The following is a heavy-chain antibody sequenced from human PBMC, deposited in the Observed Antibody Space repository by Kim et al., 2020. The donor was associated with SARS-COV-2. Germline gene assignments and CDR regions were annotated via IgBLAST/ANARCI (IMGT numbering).Heavy chain of an antibody. V-gene: IGHV1-69*13. J-gene: IGHJ4*02. D-gene: IGHD1-26*01. CDR3: ATPASNPSGSYFSYFDY. Sequence: PVKVSCKASGGTFSSYAISWVRQAPGQGLEWMGGIIPIFGTANYAQKFQGRVTITADESTSTAYMELSSLRSEDTAVYYCATPASNPSGSYFSYFDYWGQGTLVTVSS. CDR2: IIPIFGTA. CDR1: GGTFSSYA.